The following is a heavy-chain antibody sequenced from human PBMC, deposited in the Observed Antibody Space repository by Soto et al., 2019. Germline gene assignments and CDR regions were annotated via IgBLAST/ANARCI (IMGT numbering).Heavy chain of an antibody. CDR2: IYPGDSDT. Sequence: PGESLKISCKGSGYSFTSYWIGWVRQMPGKGLEWMGIIYPGDSDTRYSPSFQGQVTISADKSISTAYLQWSSLKASDAAMYYCARHHWSEVYYYYYGMDVWGQGTTVTVSS. CDR1: GYSFTSYW. V-gene: IGHV5-51*01. J-gene: IGHJ6*02. CDR3: ARHHWSEVYYYYYGMDV.